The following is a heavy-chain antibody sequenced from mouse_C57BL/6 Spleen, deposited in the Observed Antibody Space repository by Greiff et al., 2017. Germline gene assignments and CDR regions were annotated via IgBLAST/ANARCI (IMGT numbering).Heavy chain of an antibody. D-gene: IGHD4-1*01. Sequence: QVQLQQSGAELAKPGASVKLSCKASGYTFTSYWMHWVKQRPGQGLEWIGYINPSSGYTKYNHKFKDKATLTADKSSSTAYMQLSSLTYEDSAVYCCARGDANWDPYYAMGYWGQGTSVTVSS. V-gene: IGHV1-7*01. CDR2: INPSSGYT. CDR1: GYTFTSYW. CDR3: ARGDANWDPYYAMGY. J-gene: IGHJ4*01.